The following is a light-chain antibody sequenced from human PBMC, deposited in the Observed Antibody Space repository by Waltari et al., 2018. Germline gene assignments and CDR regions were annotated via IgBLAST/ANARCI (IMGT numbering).Light chain of an antibody. CDR1: SGDVGMFNL. J-gene: IGLJ3*02. V-gene: IGLV2-23*02. CDR3: CSYAGNKWL. Sequence: QSALTQPASVSGSPGQSITISCSGSSGDVGMFNLVSWYQQHPGKAPQLFIYHVDDRPSGVSYRFSASKTGHTASLTISGLQPEDEADYYCCSYAGNKWLFGGGTKVTVL. CDR2: HVD.